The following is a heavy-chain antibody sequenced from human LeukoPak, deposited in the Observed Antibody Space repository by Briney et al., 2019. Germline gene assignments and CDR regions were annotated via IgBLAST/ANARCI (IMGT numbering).Heavy chain of an antibody. CDR1: GYTFTTYG. CDR3: ARDGVVVVPATSDYYYYGMDV. V-gene: IGHV1-18*04. CDR2: ISTYSGST. Sequence: ASVKVSCKASGYTFTTYGITWVRQAPGQGLEWMGWISTYSGSTKYAQNFQGRVTMTTDTSTTTAYMELKTLRSDDTAMYYCARDGVVVVPATSDYYYYGMDVWGQGTTVTVSS. J-gene: IGHJ6*02. D-gene: IGHD2-15*01.